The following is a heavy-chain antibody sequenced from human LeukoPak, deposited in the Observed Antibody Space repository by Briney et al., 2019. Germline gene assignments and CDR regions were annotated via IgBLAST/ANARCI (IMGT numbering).Heavy chain of an antibody. V-gene: IGHV4-59*01. D-gene: IGHD3-22*01. Sequence: SETLSLTCAVYGGSFSGYYWSWIRQPPGKGLEWIGDIYYSGSTNYNPSLNSRVTISLDTSKNQFSLNLRSVTAADTAVYYCARDDRSGYSTLGYWGQGTLVTVSS. J-gene: IGHJ4*02. CDR2: IYYSGST. CDR1: GGSFSGYY. CDR3: ARDDRSGYSTLGY.